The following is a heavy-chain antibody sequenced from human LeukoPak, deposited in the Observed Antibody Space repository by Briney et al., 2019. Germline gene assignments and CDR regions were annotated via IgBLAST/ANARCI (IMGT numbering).Heavy chain of an antibody. CDR1: GYTFTGYY. V-gene: IGHV1-2*02. Sequence: ASVDVSCKASGYTFTGYYMHWVRQAPGQGLEWMGWINPNSGGTNYAQKFQGRVTMTRDTSISTAYMELRSLRSDDTAVYYCARDQKSGLRAYCGGDCWYDAFDIWGQGTMVTVSS. CDR2: INPNSGGT. D-gene: IGHD2-21*02. CDR3: ARDQKSGLRAYCGGDCWYDAFDI. J-gene: IGHJ3*02.